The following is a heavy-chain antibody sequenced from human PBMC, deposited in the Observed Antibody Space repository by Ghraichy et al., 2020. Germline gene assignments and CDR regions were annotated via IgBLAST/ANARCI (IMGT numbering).Heavy chain of an antibody. CDR3: AKLLLVVPAAPWDY. V-gene: IGHV3-23*01. D-gene: IGHD2-2*01. CDR2: ISGSGGST. CDR1: GFTFSSYA. Sequence: GGSPRLSCAASGFTFSSYAMSWVRQAPGKGLEWVSAISGSGGSTYYADSVKGRFTISRDNSKNTLYLQMNSLRAEDTAVYYCAKLLLVVPAAPWDYWGQGTLVTVSS. J-gene: IGHJ4*02.